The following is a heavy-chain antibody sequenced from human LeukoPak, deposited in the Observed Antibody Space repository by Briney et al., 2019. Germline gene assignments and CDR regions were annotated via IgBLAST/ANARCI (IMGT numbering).Heavy chain of an antibody. Sequence: GGSLRLSCTVSGFTVSSNSMSWVRQAPGKGLEWVSFIYSDNTHYSDSVKGRFTISRDNSKNTLYLQINSLRAEDTAVYYCAKSGRDESTTYYHFDYWGQGTLVSVSS. D-gene: IGHD1-26*01. CDR3: AKSGRDESTTYYHFDY. CDR1: GFTVSSNS. J-gene: IGHJ4*02. V-gene: IGHV3-53*01. CDR2: IYSDNT.